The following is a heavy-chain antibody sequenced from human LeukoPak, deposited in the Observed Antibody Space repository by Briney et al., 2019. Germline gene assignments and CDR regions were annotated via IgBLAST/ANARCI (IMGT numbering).Heavy chain of an antibody. Sequence: PGRSLRLSCTASGFTFGDHSVSWFRQAPGKGLEWVGFISSKAYGGTAEYAASVKGRFTISRDDSKSVAYLQMDSPKTEDTAVYYCTREIRYFDWFQADYWGQGTLVTVSS. CDR3: TREIRYFDWFQADY. D-gene: IGHD3-9*01. J-gene: IGHJ4*02. CDR1: GFTFGDHS. V-gene: IGHV3-49*03. CDR2: ISSKAYGGTA.